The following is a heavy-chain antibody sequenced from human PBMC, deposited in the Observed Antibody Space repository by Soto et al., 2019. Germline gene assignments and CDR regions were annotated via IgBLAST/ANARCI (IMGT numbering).Heavy chain of an antibody. J-gene: IGHJ4*02. CDR2: IYYSGST. CDR1: GGSVSSGDYY. Sequence: PSETLSLTCTVSGGSVSSGDYYWSWIRQSPGKGLERIGYIYYSGSTYYNPSLKSRVIISVDMSKNQFSLKLSSVTAADTAVYYCARGDIVATIFPYWGQGTLVTVSS. V-gene: IGHV4-30-4*01. D-gene: IGHD5-12*01. CDR3: ARGDIVATIFPY.